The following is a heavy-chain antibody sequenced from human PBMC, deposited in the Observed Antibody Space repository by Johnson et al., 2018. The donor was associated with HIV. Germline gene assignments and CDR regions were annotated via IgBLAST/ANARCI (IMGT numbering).Heavy chain of an antibody. J-gene: IGHJ3*02. CDR2: INSDGSST. D-gene: IGHD3-10*01. V-gene: IGHV3-74*01. CDR1: GITISRNW. Sequence: VQLVESGGGLVQPGGSLTLSCAASGITISRNWMHWVRQAPGKGPVWVSRINSDGSSTNYADSVKGRFSISRDNAENTLYLQMNSLRAEDTAVYYCAKSTQASIVRESGPYDEFDIWGQGTMVTVSS. CDR3: AKSTQASIVRESGPYDEFDI.